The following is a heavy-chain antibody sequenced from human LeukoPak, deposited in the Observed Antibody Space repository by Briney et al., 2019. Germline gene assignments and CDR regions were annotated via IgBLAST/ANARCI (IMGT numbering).Heavy chain of an antibody. CDR3: AKQPPYGAYNWFDP. Sequence: SETLSLTCAVYGGSFSGYYWSWIRQPPGKGLEWIGEINHSGSTNYNPSLKSRLTISIDTPKNQFSLKLISVSAADTAVYYCAKQPPYGAYNWFDPWGQGTLVTVSS. CDR2: INHSGST. D-gene: IGHD4/OR15-4a*01. CDR1: GGSFSGYY. V-gene: IGHV4-34*01. J-gene: IGHJ5*02.